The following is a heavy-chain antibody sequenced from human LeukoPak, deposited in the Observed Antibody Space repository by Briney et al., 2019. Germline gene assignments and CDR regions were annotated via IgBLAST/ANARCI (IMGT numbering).Heavy chain of an antibody. Sequence: GRSLRLSCAASGFTFSSYSMSWVRQAPGKGLEWVSTISGSGGSTYYADSVKGRFTVSRDNSKNTAYLQMKSLRAEDTAVYYCAKEATVTPGNVNWFDPWGQGTLVTVSS. CDR3: AKEATVTPGNVNWFDP. CDR1: GFTFSSYS. V-gene: IGHV3-23*01. J-gene: IGHJ5*02. D-gene: IGHD4-17*01. CDR2: ISGSGGST.